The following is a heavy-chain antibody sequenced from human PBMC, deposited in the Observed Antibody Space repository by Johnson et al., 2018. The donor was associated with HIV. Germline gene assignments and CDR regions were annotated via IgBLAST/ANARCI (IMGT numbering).Heavy chain of an antibody. CDR2: IRYDGSNK. CDR1: GFTFSNYG. J-gene: IGHJ3*02. Sequence: QVQLVESGGGVVQPGGSLRLSCATSGFTFSNYGMHWVRQAPGKGLEWVAFIRYDGSNKYYADSVKGRFTISRDNSKNTLYLQMNSLKTEDTAVYYCTTGKDIWGQGTMVTVSS. CDR3: TTGKDI. V-gene: IGHV3-30*02.